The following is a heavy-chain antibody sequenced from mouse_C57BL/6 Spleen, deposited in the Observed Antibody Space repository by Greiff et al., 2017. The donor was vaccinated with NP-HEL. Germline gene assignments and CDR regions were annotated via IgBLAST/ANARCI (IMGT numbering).Heavy chain of an antibody. CDR2: ISSGGDYI. J-gene: IGHJ1*03. CDR3: TIYYDYDWYFDV. V-gene: IGHV5-9-1*02. D-gene: IGHD2-4*01. CDR1: GFTFSSYA. Sequence: EVQLQQSGEGLVKPGGSLKLSCAASGFTFSSYAMSWVRQTPETRLEWVAYISSGGDYIYYADTVKGRFTISRDNARNTLYLQMSSLKSEDTAMYYCTIYYDYDWYFDVWGTGTTVTVSS.